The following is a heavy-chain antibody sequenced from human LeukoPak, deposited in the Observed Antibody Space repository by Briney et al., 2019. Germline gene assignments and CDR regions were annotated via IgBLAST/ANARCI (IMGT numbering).Heavy chain of an antibody. CDR2: VNPYSGGT. Sequence: ASVKVSCKTSGYTFTGYYIHWVRQAPGQGLEWMGRVNPYSGGTNFAQKFQGRVTVTRDPSISTIYMKLNSLRYDDTAVYYCARGVATITLLNLDYFNYWGQGTLVTVSS. CDR3: ARGVATITLLNLDYFNY. V-gene: IGHV1-2*06. J-gene: IGHJ4*02. D-gene: IGHD5-12*01. CDR1: GYTFTGYY.